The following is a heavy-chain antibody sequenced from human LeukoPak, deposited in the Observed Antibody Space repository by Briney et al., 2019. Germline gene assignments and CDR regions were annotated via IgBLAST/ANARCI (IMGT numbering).Heavy chain of an antibody. D-gene: IGHD6-19*01. V-gene: IGHV3-33*01. J-gene: IGHJ4*02. CDR3: ARDGQWLGSYFDY. Sequence: PGGSLRLSCAAFGFTFSSYGMHWVRQAPGKGLEWVAVIWYDGSNKYYADSVKGRFTISRDNSKNTLYLQMNSLRAEDTAVYYCARDGQWLGSYFDYWGQGTLVTVSS. CDR2: IWYDGSNK. CDR1: GFTFSSYG.